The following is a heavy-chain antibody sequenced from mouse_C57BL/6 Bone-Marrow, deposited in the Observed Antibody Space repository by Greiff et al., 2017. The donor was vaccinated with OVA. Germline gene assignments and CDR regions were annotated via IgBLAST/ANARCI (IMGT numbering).Heavy chain of an antibody. J-gene: IGHJ4*01. CDR1: GYTFTSYW. CDR3: ARYYGNYYAMDY. CDR2: IHPNSGST. V-gene: IGHV1-64*01. D-gene: IGHD2-1*01. Sequence: QVQLKQPGAELVKPGASVKLSCKASGYTFTSYWMHWVKQRPGQGLEWIGMIHPNSGSTNYNEKFKSKATLTVDKSSSTAYMQLSSLTSEDSAVYYCARYYGNYYAMDYWGQGTSVTVSS.